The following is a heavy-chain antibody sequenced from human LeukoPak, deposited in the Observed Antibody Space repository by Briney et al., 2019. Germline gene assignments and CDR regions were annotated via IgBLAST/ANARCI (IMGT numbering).Heavy chain of an antibody. CDR2: IYYSGST. J-gene: IGHJ5*02. V-gene: IGHV4-59*08. CDR1: GDSISSYY. Sequence: PSETLSLTCTVSGDSISSYYWSWIRQPPGKGLEWIGYIYYSGSTNYNPSLKSRVTISVDTSKNQFSLKLSSVTAADTAVYYCASLYYDSSRYPNWFDPWGQGTLVTVSS. D-gene: IGHD3-22*01. CDR3: ASLYYDSSRYPNWFDP.